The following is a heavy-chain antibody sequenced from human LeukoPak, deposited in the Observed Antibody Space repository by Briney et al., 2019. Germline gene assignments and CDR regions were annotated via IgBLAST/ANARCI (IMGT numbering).Heavy chain of an antibody. Sequence: PSETLSLTCTVSGGSNSSSLYYWGWIRQPPGKGLEWNGSIYYSGSTYYNPSLKSRVTISVDTSKNQFSLKMSSVTGADTAVYYCARSYCSTTICDAVGACQIWGQGTMVTVSS. D-gene: IGHD2-2*01. V-gene: IGHV4-39*01. J-gene: IGHJ3*02. CDR3: ARSYCSTTICDAVGACQI. CDR1: GGSNSSSLYY. CDR2: IYYSGST.